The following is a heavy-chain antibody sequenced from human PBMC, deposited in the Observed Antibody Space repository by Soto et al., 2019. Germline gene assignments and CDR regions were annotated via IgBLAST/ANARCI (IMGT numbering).Heavy chain of an antibody. V-gene: IGHV4-39*01. Sequence: SETLSLTCTVSGGSISSSSYYWGWIRQPPGKGLEWIGSIYYSGSTYYNPSLKSRVTISVDTSKNQFSLKLSSVTAADTAVYYWARSDSSSGYWIDYGGQETLVTVSS. CDR1: GGSISSSSYY. J-gene: IGHJ4*02. D-gene: IGHD6-13*01. CDR3: ARSDSSSGYWIDY. CDR2: IYYSGST.